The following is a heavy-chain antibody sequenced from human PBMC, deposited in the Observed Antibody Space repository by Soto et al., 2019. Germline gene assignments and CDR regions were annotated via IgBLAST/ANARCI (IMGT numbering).Heavy chain of an antibody. CDR1: GFTFRSYA. J-gene: IGHJ6*02. CDR3: ARDSSSGLSSYYYYGMDV. V-gene: IGHV3-30-3*01. CDR2: ISYDGSNK. D-gene: IGHD6-19*01. Sequence: QVQLVESGGGVVQPGRSLRLSCAASGFTFRSYAMHWVRQAPGKGLEWVAVISYDGSNKYYADSVKGRFTISRDNSKNTLYLQMNSLRAEDTAVYYCARDSSSGLSSYYYYGMDVWGQGTTVTVSS.